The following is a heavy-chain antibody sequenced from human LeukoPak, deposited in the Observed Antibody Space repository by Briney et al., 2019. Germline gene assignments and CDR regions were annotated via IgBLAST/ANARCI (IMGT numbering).Heavy chain of an antibody. CDR2: ISSSSSYI. CDR1: GLTFSSYS. Sequence: GGSLRLSCAASGLTFSSYSMNWVRQAPGKGLEWVSSISSSSSYIYYADSVKGRFTISRDSAKNSLYLQMNSLRAEDTAVYYCATGPPRDDYGDYPPRDYWGQGTLVTVSS. CDR3: ATGPPRDDYGDYPPRDY. D-gene: IGHD4-17*01. V-gene: IGHV3-21*01. J-gene: IGHJ4*02.